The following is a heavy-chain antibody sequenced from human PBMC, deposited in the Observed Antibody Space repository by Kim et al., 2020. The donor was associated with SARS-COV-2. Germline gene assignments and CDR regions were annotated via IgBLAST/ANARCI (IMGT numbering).Heavy chain of an antibody. Sequence: GGSLRLSCAASGFTFSSYEMNWVRQAPGKGLEWVSYISSSGSTIYYADSVKGRFTISRDNAKNSLYLQMNSLRAEDTAVYYCARSSIGSYYSYYYGMDVWGQGTTVTVSS. D-gene: IGHD1-26*01. CDR3: ARSSIGSYYSYYYGMDV. CDR1: GFTFSSYE. J-gene: IGHJ6*02. V-gene: IGHV3-48*03. CDR2: ISSSGSTI.